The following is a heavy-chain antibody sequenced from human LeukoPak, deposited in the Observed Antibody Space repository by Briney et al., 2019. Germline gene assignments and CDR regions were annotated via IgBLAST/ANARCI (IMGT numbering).Heavy chain of an antibody. CDR1: GFTFSSYG. J-gene: IGHJ4*02. CDR3: AKDPRRYSRTGGYFDY. CDR2: ISGSGGST. V-gene: IGHV3-23*01. D-gene: IGHD6-13*01. Sequence: GGSLRLSCAASGFTFSSYGMSWVRQAPGKGLEWVSAISGSGGSTYYADSVKGRFTISRDNSKNTLYLQMNSLRAEDTAVYYCAKDPRRYSRTGGYFDYWGQGTLVTVSS.